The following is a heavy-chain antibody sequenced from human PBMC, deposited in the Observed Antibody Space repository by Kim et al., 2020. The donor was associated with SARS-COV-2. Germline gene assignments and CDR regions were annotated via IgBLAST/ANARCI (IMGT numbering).Heavy chain of an antibody. Sequence: GGSLRLSCVASGFTFDIYAMTWVRQASGKGLEWVSVISGGGVNKFYADSVRGRFTISRDNSKNTLFLQMNSLRDEDTALYYCAKVVVMDDYNYYYYYGMDVWGQGTTVTVSS. CDR2: ISGGGVNK. D-gene: IGHD3-16*01. V-gene: IGHV3-23*01. CDR1: GFTFDIYA. J-gene: IGHJ6*02. CDR3: AKVVVMDDYNYYYYYGMDV.